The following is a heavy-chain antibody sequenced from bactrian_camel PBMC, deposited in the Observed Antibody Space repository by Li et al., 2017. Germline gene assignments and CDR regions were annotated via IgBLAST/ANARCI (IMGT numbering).Heavy chain of an antibody. J-gene: IGHJ4*01. V-gene: IGHV3S60*01. CDR2: ISERGQLT. CDR1: GYTNC. CDR3: AARRWCLNWKRLTEVDA. D-gene: IGHD1*01. Sequence: HVQLVESGGGSVQAGGSLRLSCAFSGYTNCMGWFRQAPGKEREGVARISERGQLTYYADGVKGRFTISQDSAKNILYLQMNSLKPGDTAMYYCAARRWCLNWKRLTEVDAWGRGTQVTVS.